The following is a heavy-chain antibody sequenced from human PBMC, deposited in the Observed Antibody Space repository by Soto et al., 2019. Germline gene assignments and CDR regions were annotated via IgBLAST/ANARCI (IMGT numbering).Heavy chain of an antibody. D-gene: IGHD3-16*01. J-gene: IGHJ3*01. CDR2: IYNSGSP. CDR3: ARKPDVATAKVGGGYVFDV. Sequence: QVQLQESGPGLVKPSGTLSLTCAASSGSIFTTNWWSWVRQSPGRGLQWIGDIYNSGSPKYNPSLKSRVSISIAKSKDRFFLNLTPVTAAATAVYYGARKPDVATAKVGGGYVFDVWGQGTMVTVSS. V-gene: IGHV4-4*02. CDR1: SGSIFTTNW.